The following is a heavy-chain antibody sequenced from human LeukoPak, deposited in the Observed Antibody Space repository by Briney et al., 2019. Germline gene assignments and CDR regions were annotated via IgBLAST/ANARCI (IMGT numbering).Heavy chain of an antibody. CDR2: ISSSSSTI. CDR3: ARTRYCSSTSCPTRPYYFDY. Sequence: PGGSLRLSCAASGFTFSSYSMNWVRQAPGKGLEWVSYISSSSSTIYYADSVKGRFTISRDNAKNSLYLQMNSLRAEDTAVYYCARTRYCSSTSCPTRPYYFDYWGQGTLVTVSS. V-gene: IGHV3-48*01. J-gene: IGHJ4*02. D-gene: IGHD2-2*01. CDR1: GFTFSSYS.